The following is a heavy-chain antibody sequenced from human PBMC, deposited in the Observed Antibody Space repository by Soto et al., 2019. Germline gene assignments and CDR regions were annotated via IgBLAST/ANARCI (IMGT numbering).Heavy chain of an antibody. CDR3: ASGDLGGFDL. V-gene: IGHV3-74*01. J-gene: IGHJ3*01. CDR1: GFTFNYYW. Sequence: EVQLVESEGGLVQRGGSLRLSCAASGFTFNYYWMHWVRQAPGQGLVWVAHIQSDGSRTTYADSVKGRFTISRDNAKNTMYLQMNSLRAADTAVYYCASGDLGGFDLWGQGTTVTVSS. CDR2: IQSDGSRT. D-gene: IGHD2-21*02.